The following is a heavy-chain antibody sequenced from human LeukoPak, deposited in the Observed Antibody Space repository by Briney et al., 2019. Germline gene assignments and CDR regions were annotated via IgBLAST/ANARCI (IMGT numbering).Heavy chain of an antibody. J-gene: IGHJ4*02. CDR2: ISSSGRTI. CDR3: AREGSYYFDY. D-gene: IGHD1-26*01. CDR1: GLTFSTYE. Sequence: GGSLRLSCVASGLTFSTYEMIWVRQAPGKGLEWISYISSSGRTIYYADSVKGRFTLSRDNAENSLYLQMNSLRAEDTAVYYCAREGSYYFDYWGQGTLVTVSS. V-gene: IGHV3-48*03.